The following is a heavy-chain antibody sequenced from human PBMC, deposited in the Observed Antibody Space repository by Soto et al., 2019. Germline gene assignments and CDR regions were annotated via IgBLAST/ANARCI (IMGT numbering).Heavy chain of an antibody. D-gene: IGHD4-17*01. CDR3: ARAGSTVTDY. Sequence: PGGSLRLSCAASGFTFSSYSMNWVRQAPGKGLEWVSSISSSSSYIYYADSVKGRFTISRDNAKNSLYLQMNSPRAEDTAVYYCARAGSTVTDYWGQGTRVTVSS. V-gene: IGHV3-21*01. CDR1: GFTFSSYS. CDR2: ISSSSSYI. J-gene: IGHJ4*02.